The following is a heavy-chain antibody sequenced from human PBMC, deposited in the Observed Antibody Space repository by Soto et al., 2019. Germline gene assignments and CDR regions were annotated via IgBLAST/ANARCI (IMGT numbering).Heavy chain of an antibody. CDR3: ASTYDFWSALDY. CDR1: GFTFSDYY. V-gene: IGHV3-11*01. D-gene: IGHD3-3*01. CDR2: ISSSGSTI. Sequence: GGSLRLSCAASGFTFSDYYMSWIRQAPGKGLEWVSYISSSGSTIYYADSVKGRFTISRDNAKNSLYLQMNSLRAEDTAVCYCASTYDFWSALDYWGQGTLVTVSS. J-gene: IGHJ4*02.